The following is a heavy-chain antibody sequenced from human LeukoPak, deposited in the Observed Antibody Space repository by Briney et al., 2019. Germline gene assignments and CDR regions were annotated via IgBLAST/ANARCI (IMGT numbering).Heavy chain of an antibody. CDR1: GDSMSSYY. J-gene: IGHJ4*02. V-gene: IGHV4-59*01. D-gene: IGHD5-12*01. Sequence: SETLSLTCTVSGDSMSSYYWSWIRQPPGEGLEWIGYISYSGNTNYNPSLKSRVAMSVDTSSNEYSLKLRSVTPADTAVYYCARAGLVPTSDGGPIADSWGQGILVTVSS. CDR3: ARAGLVPTSDGGPIADS. CDR2: ISYSGNT.